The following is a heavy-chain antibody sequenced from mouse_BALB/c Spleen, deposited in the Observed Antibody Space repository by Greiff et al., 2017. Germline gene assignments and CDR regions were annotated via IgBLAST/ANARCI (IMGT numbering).Heavy chain of an antibody. CDR1: GYTFTSYW. D-gene: IGHD2-1*01. Sequence: QVHVKQSGAELAKPGASVKMSCKASGYTFTSYWMHWVKQRPGQGLEWIGYINPSTGYTEYNQKFKDKATLTADKSSSTAYMQLSSLTSEDSAVYYCAREDGNYGFAYWGQGTLVTVSA. CDR2: INPSTGYT. J-gene: IGHJ3*01. V-gene: IGHV1-7*01. CDR3: AREDGNYGFAY.